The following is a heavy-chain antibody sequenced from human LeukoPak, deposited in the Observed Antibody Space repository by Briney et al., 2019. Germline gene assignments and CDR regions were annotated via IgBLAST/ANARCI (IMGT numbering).Heavy chain of an antibody. CDR3: ARLPTVASLGWFDP. CDR1: GYSISSGYY. J-gene: IGHJ5*02. CDR2: IYHSGST. D-gene: IGHD3-3*02. V-gene: IGHV4-38-2*02. Sequence: SETLSLTCTVSGYSISSGYYWGWIRQPPGKGLEWIGIIYHSGSTYYNPSLKSRVTISVDTSKNQFSLKLRSVTAADTAVYYCARLPTVASLGWFDPWGQGTLVTVSS.